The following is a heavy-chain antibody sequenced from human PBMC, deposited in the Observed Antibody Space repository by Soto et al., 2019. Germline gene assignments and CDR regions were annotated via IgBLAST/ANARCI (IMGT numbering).Heavy chain of an antibody. D-gene: IGHD3-22*01. J-gene: IGHJ3*02. CDR1: GFTFSSYS. Sequence: PGGSLRLSCAASGFTFSSYSMNWVRQAPGKGLEWVSIINRSSSYIYYADSLKGRFTISRDNAKKSLYLQMNSLRAEDTAVYYCARVIPYYYDSSGSNGRNAFDIWGQGTMVTVSS. CDR2: INRSSSYI. CDR3: ARVIPYYYDSSGSNGRNAFDI. V-gene: IGHV3-21*01.